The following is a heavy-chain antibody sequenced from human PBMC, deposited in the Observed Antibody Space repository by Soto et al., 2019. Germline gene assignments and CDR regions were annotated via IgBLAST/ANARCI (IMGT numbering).Heavy chain of an antibody. CDR3: ARQRATMIVVDAFDI. V-gene: IGHV5-51*01. J-gene: IGHJ3*02. D-gene: IGHD3-22*01. Sequence: PGESLKISCKGSGYSFTSYWIGWVRQVPGKGLEWMGIIYPGDSDTRYSPSFQGQVTISADKSISTAYLQWSSLKASDTAMYYCARQRATMIVVDAFDIWGQGTMVTVSS. CDR1: GYSFTSYW. CDR2: IYPGDSDT.